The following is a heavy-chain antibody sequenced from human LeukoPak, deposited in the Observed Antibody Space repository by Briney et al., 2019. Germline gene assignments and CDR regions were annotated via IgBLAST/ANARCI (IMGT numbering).Heavy chain of an antibody. D-gene: IGHD1-26*01. CDR3: VSYTVGMGAMNY. Sequence: GGSLRLSCAASGFTFNSYWMTWVRQAPGKGLEWVAVIWYDGSNKYYADSVKGRFTISRDNSKNTLYLQMNSLRAEDTAVYYCVSYTVGMGAMNYWGQGTLVTVSS. CDR1: GFTFNSYW. V-gene: IGHV3-33*08. CDR2: IWYDGSNK. J-gene: IGHJ4*02.